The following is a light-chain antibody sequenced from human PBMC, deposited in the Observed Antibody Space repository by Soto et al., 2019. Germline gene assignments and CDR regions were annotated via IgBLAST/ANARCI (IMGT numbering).Light chain of an antibody. CDR1: SSNIGAGYD. J-gene: IGLJ1*01. Sequence: QSVLTQPPSVSGAPGQRVTISRTGSSSNIGAGYDVHWYQQLPGTAPKLLIYGNSNRPSGVPDRFSGSKSGTSASLAITVLQAEDEADYYCQSYDSSLSGPYVFGTGTKVTVL. CDR2: GNS. V-gene: IGLV1-40*01. CDR3: QSYDSSLSGPYV.